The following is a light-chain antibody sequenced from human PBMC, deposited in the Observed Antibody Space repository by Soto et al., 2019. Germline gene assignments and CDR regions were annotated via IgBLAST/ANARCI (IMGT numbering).Light chain of an antibody. V-gene: IGKV3-15*01. CDR2: GAS. Sequence: EIVMTQSPATLSVSPGERATLSCRASQSVSSNLAWYQQKPGQAPRLLIYGASTRATGIPARFSGSGSGTEFTLTSSRLQSEDFAVYYCQQYNNWPLHTFGGGTKVEIK. J-gene: IGKJ4*01. CDR1: QSVSSN. CDR3: QQYNNWPLHT.